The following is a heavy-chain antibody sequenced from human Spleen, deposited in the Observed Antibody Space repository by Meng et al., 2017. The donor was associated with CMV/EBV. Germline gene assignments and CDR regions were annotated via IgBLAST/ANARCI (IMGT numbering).Heavy chain of an antibody. D-gene: IGHD3-10*01. Sequence: CSASDGSFSGCYWSWSRQSPGKGLEWIGEINHSGSTNYNPSLRGRVTISGDTSKSQFFLKLTSTSAADTAVYYCARGTYYGSGSHHWGQGTLVTVSS. CDR1: DGSFSGCY. CDR2: INHSGST. CDR3: ARGTYYGSGSHH. J-gene: IGHJ4*02. V-gene: IGHV4-34*01.